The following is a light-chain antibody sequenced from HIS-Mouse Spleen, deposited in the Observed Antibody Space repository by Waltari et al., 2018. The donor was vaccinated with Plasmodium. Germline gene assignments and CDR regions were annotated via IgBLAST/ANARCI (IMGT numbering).Light chain of an antibody. Sequence: SYELTQPPSVSVSPGQTARITCSGDALPQKYAYWYQQQSGQAPVLVIYEDSKRTSGTPERFSGSSSGTMPTLTISGAQVEDEADYYCYSTDSSGNHRVFGGGTKLTVL. CDR1: ALPQKY. CDR2: EDS. J-gene: IGLJ3*02. V-gene: IGLV3-10*01. CDR3: YSTDSSGNHRV.